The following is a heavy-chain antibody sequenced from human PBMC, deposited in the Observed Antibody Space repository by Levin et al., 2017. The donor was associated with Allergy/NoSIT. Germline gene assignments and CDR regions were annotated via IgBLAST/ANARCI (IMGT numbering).Heavy chain of an antibody. CDR1: GFTFASYA. CDR2: LIASGDKT. CDR3: AKAKFTTGFSGDS. V-gene: IGHV3-23*01. J-gene: IGHJ4*02. D-gene: IGHD3-10*01. Sequence: ETLSLTCAASGFTFASYAMAWVRQAPGKGLEWVSTLIASGDKTFYADSVKGRFTISRDTSKNTLYLQMNSLTADDSAIYYCAKAKFTTGFSGDSWGQGTLVTVSS.